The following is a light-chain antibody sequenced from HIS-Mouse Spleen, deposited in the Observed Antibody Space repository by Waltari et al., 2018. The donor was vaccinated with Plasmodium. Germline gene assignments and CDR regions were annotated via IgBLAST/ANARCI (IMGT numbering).Light chain of an antibody. CDR1: QSVSSN. CDR3: QQYNNWPPTWT. Sequence: IVMTQSTATLSVSPGERATLSCRASQSVSSNLAWYQQKPGQAPRLLIYGASTRATGIPARFSGSGSGTEFTLTISSMQSEDFAVYYCQQYNNWPPTWTFGQGTKVEIK. V-gene: IGKV3-15*01. J-gene: IGKJ1*01. CDR2: GAS.